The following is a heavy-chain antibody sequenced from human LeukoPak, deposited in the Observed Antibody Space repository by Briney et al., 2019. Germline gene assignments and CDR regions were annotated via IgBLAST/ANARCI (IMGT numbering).Heavy chain of an antibody. CDR2: IWYDGSNK. CDR3: ARDPGAVAPLYGMDV. V-gene: IGHV3-33*01. D-gene: IGHD6-19*01. J-gene: IGHJ6*02. CDR1: GFTFSSYG. Sequence: PGRSLRLSWAASGFTFSSYGMHWVRQAPGKGLEWVAVIWYDGSNKYYADSVKGRFTISRDNSKNTLYLQMNSLRAEDTAVYYCARDPGAVAPLYGMDVWGQGTTVTVSS.